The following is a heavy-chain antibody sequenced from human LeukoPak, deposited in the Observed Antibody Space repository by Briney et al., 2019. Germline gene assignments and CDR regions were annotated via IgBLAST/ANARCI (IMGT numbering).Heavy chain of an antibody. D-gene: IGHD4-23*01. Sequence: SQTLSFTGTVSGVSSSSGGYYWSWLRQHPGKGRVWIGYIYYSGSTYYNPSLNSRATISVDTSINQVSLKLSSVTAADNAVYYCAREAVYYGGNSHYDYWGQGTLVTVSS. CDR3: AREAVYYGGNSHYDY. CDR2: IYYSGST. CDR1: GVSSSSGGYY. J-gene: IGHJ4*02. V-gene: IGHV4-31*03.